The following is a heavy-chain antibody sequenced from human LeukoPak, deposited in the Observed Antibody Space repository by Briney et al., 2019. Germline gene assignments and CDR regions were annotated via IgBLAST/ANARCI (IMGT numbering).Heavy chain of an antibody. D-gene: IGHD3-22*01. J-gene: IGHJ1*01. CDR1: GFTFSKVW. V-gene: IGHV3-15*01. CDR3: TTDLSESEVSGYYPKYFHH. CDR2: IKSKTDGGTI. Sequence: PGGSLRLSCAASGFTFSKVWMSWVRQAPGKGLEWGGRIKSKTDGGTIDYAAPVKGRFTISRDDSKDTLFLQMNSLKTEDTAVYYCTTDLSESEVSGYYPKYFHHWGQGTLVSVSS.